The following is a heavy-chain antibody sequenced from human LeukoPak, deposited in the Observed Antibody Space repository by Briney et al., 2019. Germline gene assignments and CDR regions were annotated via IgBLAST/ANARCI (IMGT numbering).Heavy chain of an antibody. CDR2: IYYSGST. CDR3: ERHLGYYDFWSGLDY. CDR1: GASISSSSYY. D-gene: IGHD3-3*01. J-gene: IGHJ4*02. Sequence: PSQTLSLTCPVSGASISSSSYYWGWIRQPPGKGLEWIGSIYYSGSTYYNPSLKSRVTISVDTSKNHFSLKLSSVTAADTAVYYCERHLGYYDFWSGLDYWGQGTLVTVSS. V-gene: IGHV4-39*01.